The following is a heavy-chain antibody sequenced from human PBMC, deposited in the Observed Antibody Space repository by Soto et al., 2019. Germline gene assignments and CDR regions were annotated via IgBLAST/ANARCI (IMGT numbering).Heavy chain of an antibody. J-gene: IGHJ6*02. CDR1: GYTFTTYG. V-gene: IGHV1-18*01. Sequence: QVQLEQSGAEVKKPGDSMKVSCKASGYTFTTYGISWVRQAPGQGLEWMGWINGYNGNTDYPQKLQGRVTMTTDTSTSTAYMALRSLRSDDTAVYYCAREGSAPYYYYGMDVWGQGTTVTXS. CDR3: AREGSAPYYYYGMDV. CDR2: INGYNGNT. D-gene: IGHD6-19*01.